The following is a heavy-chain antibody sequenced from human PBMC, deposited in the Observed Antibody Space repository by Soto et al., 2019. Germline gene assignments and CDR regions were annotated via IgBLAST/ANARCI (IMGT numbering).Heavy chain of an antibody. CDR1: GYTFTSYA. CDR2: INAGNGNT. D-gene: IGHD2-2*01. CDR3: ARDALRKYGSSTSCHNWFDP. Sequence: ASVKVSCKASGYTFTSYAMHWVRQAPGQRLEWMGWINAGNGNTKYSQKFQGRVTITRDTSASTAYMELSSLRSEDTAVYYCARDALRKYGSSTSCHNWFDPWGQGTLVTVS. J-gene: IGHJ5*02. V-gene: IGHV1-3*01.